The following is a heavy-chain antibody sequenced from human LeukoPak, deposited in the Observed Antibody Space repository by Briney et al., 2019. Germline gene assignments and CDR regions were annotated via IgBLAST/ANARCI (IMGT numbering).Heavy chain of an antibody. V-gene: IGHV3-21*01. D-gene: IGHD3-10*01. Sequence: GGSLRLSCAASGFTFSSYSMNWVRQAPGKGLEWVSSISSSSSYIYYAGSVKGRFTISRDNAKNSLYLQMNSLRAEDTAVYYCARGSVMVRGVIEVDAFDIWGQGTMVTVSS. CDR1: GFTFSSYS. CDR3: ARGSVMVRGVIEVDAFDI. CDR2: ISSSSSYI. J-gene: IGHJ3*02.